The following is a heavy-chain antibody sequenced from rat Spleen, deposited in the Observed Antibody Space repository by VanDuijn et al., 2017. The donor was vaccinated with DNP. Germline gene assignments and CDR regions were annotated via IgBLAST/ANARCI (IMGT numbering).Heavy chain of an antibody. Sequence: EVQLVESGGGLVQPGRSLKLSCAASGFTFSNYYMAWVRQAPTQGLEWVAYISTGGGSTYYRDSVKGRFTVSRDNAKSTLYLQMDSLRSEDTATYYCARSVNYRYYFDYWGQGVMVTVSS. V-gene: IGHV5-27*01. D-gene: IGHD1-4*01. CDR1: GFTFSNYY. CDR2: ISTGGGST. CDR3: ARSVNYRYYFDY. J-gene: IGHJ2*01.